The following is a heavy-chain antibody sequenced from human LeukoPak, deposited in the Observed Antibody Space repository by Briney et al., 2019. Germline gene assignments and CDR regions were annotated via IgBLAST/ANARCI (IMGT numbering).Heavy chain of an antibody. CDR1: GFTFSNYA. D-gene: IGHD6-13*01. J-gene: IGHJ5*02. CDR3: TTVLSIAAAGA. CDR2: IKSKAVGETI. Sequence: GGSLRLSCAASGFTFSNYAMSWVRQAPGKGLEWVGRIKSKAVGETIDYAPPVKGRFTISREDSRNTLYLQMNSLKIEDTAIYYCTTVLSIAAAGAWGQGTLVTVSS. V-gene: IGHV3-15*01.